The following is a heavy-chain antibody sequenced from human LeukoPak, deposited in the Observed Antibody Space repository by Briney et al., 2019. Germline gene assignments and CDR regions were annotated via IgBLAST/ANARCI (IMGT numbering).Heavy chain of an antibody. CDR3: ARISRGYSGYDTSDY. D-gene: IGHD5-12*01. J-gene: IGHJ4*02. V-gene: IGHV3-23*01. CDR1: GFTFSSYA. CDR2: ISGSGGST. Sequence: GGSLRLSCAASGFTFSSYAMSWVRQAPGKGLEWVSAISGSGGSTYYADSVKGRFTISRDNSKNTLYLQMNSLRAEDTAVYYCARISRGYSGYDTSDYWGQGALVTVSS.